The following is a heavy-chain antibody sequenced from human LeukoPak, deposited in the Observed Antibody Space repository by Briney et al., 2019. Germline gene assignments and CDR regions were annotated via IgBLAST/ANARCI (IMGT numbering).Heavy chain of an antibody. CDR1: GFTFSSYS. CDR3: ARGKILPLGAFDI. V-gene: IGHV3-21*01. CDR2: ISSSNTYI. J-gene: IGHJ3*02. Sequence: GGSLRLSCAASGFTFSSYSMNCVRQAPGKGLEWVSSISSSNTYIYYADSVKGRFTISRDNAKNSLYLQMNSLRAEDTAMYYCARGKILPLGAFDIWGQGTMVTVSS. D-gene: IGHD2-15*01.